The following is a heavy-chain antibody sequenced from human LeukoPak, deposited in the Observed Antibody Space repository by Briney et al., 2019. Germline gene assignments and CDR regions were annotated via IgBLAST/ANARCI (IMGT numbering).Heavy chain of an antibody. V-gene: IGHV1-18*01. CDR1: GYTFTSYG. Sequence: ASVKVSCKASGYTFTSYGISWVRQAPGQGLEWMGWISAYNGNTNYAQKLQGRVTMTTDTSTSTAYMELRSLRSDDTAVYYCARDGITIFGVVTHIIDYWGQGTLVTVSS. CDR3: ARDGITIFGVVTHIIDY. D-gene: IGHD3-3*01. CDR2: ISAYNGNT. J-gene: IGHJ4*02.